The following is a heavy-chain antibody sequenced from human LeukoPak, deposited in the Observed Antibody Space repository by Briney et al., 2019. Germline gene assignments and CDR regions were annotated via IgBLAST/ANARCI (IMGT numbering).Heavy chain of an antibody. CDR2: INPNSGGT. CDR1: GYTFTGYY. CDR3: ARGGCPWELPRCWGYYYYYMDV. J-gene: IGHJ6*03. V-gene: IGHV1-2*02. Sequence: ASVKVSCKASGYTFTGYYMHWVRQAPGQGLEWMGWINPNSGGTNYAQKFQGRVTMTRDTSISTAYMELSRLRSDDTAVYYCARGGCPWELPRCWGYYYYYMDVWGKGTTVTVSS. D-gene: IGHD1-26*01.